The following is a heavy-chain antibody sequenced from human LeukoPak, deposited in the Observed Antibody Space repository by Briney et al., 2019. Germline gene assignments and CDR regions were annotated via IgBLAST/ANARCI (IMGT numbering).Heavy chain of an antibody. Sequence: GGSLRLSCSASGFTFSSYAMHWVRQAPGKGLEYVSAISSDGGSTYYADSVKGRFTLSRDNSKNTLYLQMSSLRAEDTAVYYCVKEAHGGYDFWGQGTLVTISS. CDR2: ISSDGGST. J-gene: IGHJ4*02. CDR3: VKEAHGGYDF. D-gene: IGHD5-12*01. V-gene: IGHV3-64D*06. CDR1: GFTFSSYA.